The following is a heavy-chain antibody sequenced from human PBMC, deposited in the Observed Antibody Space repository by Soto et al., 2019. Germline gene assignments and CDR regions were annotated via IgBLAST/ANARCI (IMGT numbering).Heavy chain of an antibody. Sequence: PGGSLRHSSAASGFTFSSYGMHWVRQAPGKGLEWVAVISYDGSNKYYADSVKGRFTISRDNSKNTLYLQMNSLRAEDTAVYYCAKALWFGELLWAPFDYWGQGTLVTVSS. D-gene: IGHD3-10*01. CDR1: GFTFSSYG. V-gene: IGHV3-30*18. J-gene: IGHJ4*02. CDR2: ISYDGSNK. CDR3: AKALWFGELLWAPFDY.